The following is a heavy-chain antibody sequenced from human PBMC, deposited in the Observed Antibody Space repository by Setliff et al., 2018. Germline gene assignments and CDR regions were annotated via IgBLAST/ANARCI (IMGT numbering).Heavy chain of an antibody. Sequence: TETLSLTCNVPGDSMNDNHWTWIRQPPGKGLEWIGYIYTSGGTNYNPSLKSRVTISVDMSKNQFSLKLSSVIAADTAVYYCARGVSSVSWTPRYWGRGIQVTVSS. CDR3: ARGVSSVSWTPRY. D-gene: IGHD6-19*01. CDR2: IYTSGGT. V-gene: IGHV4-4*08. CDR1: GDSMNDNH. J-gene: IGHJ4*02.